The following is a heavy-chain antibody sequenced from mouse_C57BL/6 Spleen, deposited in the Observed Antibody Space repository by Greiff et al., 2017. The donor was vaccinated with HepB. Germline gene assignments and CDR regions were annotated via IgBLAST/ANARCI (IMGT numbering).Heavy chain of an antibody. CDR3: AREGNYYDYPYYFDY. CDR1: GISITTGNYR. CDR2: IYYSGTI. D-gene: IGHD2-4*01. J-gene: IGHJ2*01. V-gene: IGHV3-5*01. Sequence: EVQGVESGPGLVKPSQTVFLTCTVTGISITTGNYRWSWIRQFPGNKLEWIGYIYYSGTITYNPSHTSRTTITRDTPKNQFFLEMNSLTAEDTATYYCAREGNYYDYPYYFDYWGQGTTLTVSS.